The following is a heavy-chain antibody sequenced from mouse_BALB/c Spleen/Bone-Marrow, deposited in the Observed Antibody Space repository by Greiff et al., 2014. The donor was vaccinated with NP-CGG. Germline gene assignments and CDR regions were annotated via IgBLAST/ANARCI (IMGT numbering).Heavy chain of an antibody. CDR1: GFSFTGYC. CDR2: INPYNVDN. D-gene: IGHD1-1*01. J-gene: IGHJ2*01. CDR3: ARGGYYEALAY. Sequence: VQVQQSGPELVKPGASMKISCKASGFSFTGYCMHWVKQSPGKNLEWIGLINPYNVDNSYNQKFKGKATLTVDKSSSTAYMELLSLTTEDSAFYYGARGGYYEALAYWGQGTTLTVSS. V-gene: IGHV1-37*01.